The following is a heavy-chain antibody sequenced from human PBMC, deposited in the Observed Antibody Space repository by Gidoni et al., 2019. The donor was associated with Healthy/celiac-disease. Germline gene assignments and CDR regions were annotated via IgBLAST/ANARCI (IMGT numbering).Heavy chain of an antibody. CDR2: INHSGST. Sequence: QVQLQQWGAGLLKPSETLSLTDAVYGGSFSGYYWSWIRQPPGKGLEWIGEINHSGSTNYNPSLKSRVTISVDTSKNQFSLKLSSVTAADTAVYYCARGPRAFIVVVPAATSWFDPWGQGTLVTVSS. J-gene: IGHJ5*02. V-gene: IGHV4-34*01. CDR1: GGSFSGYY. D-gene: IGHD2-2*01. CDR3: ARGPRAFIVVVPAATSWFDP.